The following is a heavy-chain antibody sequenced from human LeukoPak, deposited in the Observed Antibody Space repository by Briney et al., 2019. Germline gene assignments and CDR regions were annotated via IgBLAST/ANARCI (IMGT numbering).Heavy chain of an antibody. CDR1: GYSISSGYY. D-gene: IGHD2-21*02. V-gene: IGHV4-38-2*01. Sequence: SETLSLTCAVSGYSISSGYYWGWIRQPPGKGLGWIGSIYHSGSTYYTPSLKSRVTRSVDTFKNQFSLKLSSVTAADTAVYYCARRRVTDYSYAFDIWGQGTMVTVSS. CDR3: ARRRVTDYSYAFDI. CDR2: IYHSGST. J-gene: IGHJ3*02.